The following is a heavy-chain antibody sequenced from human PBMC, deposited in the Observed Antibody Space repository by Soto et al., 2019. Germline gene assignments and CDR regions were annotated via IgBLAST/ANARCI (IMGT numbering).Heavy chain of an antibody. CDR3: ARGRGYCSGGSCLYYFDY. J-gene: IGHJ4*02. CDR1: GGSFSGYY. V-gene: IGHV4-34*01. Sequence: QVQLQQWGAGLLKPSETLSLTCAVYGGSFSGYYWSWIRQPPGKGLEWIGEINHSGSTNYNPSLKSRVTISVDTSKNQCSLKLSSVTAADTAVYYCARGRGYCSGGSCLYYFDYWGQGTLVTVS. CDR2: INHSGST. D-gene: IGHD2-15*01.